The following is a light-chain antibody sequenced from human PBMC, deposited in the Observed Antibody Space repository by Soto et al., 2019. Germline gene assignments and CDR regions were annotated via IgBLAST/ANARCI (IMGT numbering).Light chain of an antibody. V-gene: IGKV1-8*01. CDR3: QQYYSYPNT. CDR2: AAS. J-gene: IGKJ2*01. Sequence: AIRMTQSPSSLSASTGDRVTITCRASPGISSYLAWYQQKPGKAPKLLIYAASTLQSGVPSRFSGSGSGTDFTLTISCLQSEDFATYYCQQYYSYPNTCGQGTKLVIK. CDR1: PGISSY.